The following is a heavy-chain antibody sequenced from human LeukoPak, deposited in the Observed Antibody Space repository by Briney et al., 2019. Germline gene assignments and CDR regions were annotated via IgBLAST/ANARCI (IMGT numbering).Heavy chain of an antibody. CDR1: GGSISSGSYF. V-gene: IGHV4-61*02. D-gene: IGHD5-12*01. CDR2: IYTSGST. Sequence: SQTLSLTCTVSGGSISSGSYFWSWIRQPAGKGLEWIGRIYTSGSTNYNPSLKSRVTISPDTSKNQFSLKLSSVTAADTAMYYCARELAGYGKLDYWGQGILVTVSS. J-gene: IGHJ4*02. CDR3: ARELAGYGKLDY.